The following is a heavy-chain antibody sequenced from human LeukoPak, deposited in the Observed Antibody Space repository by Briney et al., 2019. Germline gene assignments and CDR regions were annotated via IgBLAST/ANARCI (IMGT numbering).Heavy chain of an antibody. CDR3: ARGGRDWFDP. V-gene: IGHV4-59*08. Sequence: SATLSLTCTVSGGSISSYYWSWIRQPPGKGLEWIGYIYYSGSTNYNPSLKSRVTISVDTSKNQFSLKLSSVTAADTAVYYCARGGRDWFDPWGQGTLVTVSS. CDR1: GGSISSYY. D-gene: IGHD1-26*01. CDR2: IYYSGST. J-gene: IGHJ5*02.